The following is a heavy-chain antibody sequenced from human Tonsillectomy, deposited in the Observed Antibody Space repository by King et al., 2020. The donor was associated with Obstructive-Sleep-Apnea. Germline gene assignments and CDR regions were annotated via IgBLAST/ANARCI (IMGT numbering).Heavy chain of an antibody. D-gene: IGHD4-17*01. J-gene: IGHJ3*02. CDR1: RFTFSNYA. V-gene: IGHV3-30-3*01. CDR3: ARDLGAYGDYWAGQGAFDI. Sequence: VQLVESGGGVVQPGRSLRLSCAASRFTFSNYAMHWVRQAPGKGLEWVALISYDGSNKYYADSVRGRFSISRDNSKNTLYLQMNSLRAEDTAVYYCARDLGAYGDYWAGQGAFDIWGQGTMVTVSS. CDR2: ISYDGSNK.